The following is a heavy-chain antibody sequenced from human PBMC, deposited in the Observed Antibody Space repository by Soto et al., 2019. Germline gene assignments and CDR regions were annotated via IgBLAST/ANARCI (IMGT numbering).Heavy chain of an antibody. Sequence: VQLRQSGPGLVKPSGTLSLTCAVSVGSISSTKWWSWVRQSPGKGLEWIGEMYHSGSTNYNPSHRGRVTISVDKSNNPFALKITSVTAADTAIYYCATLPPRIEMTVLPIPTWGQGTLVTVSS. J-gene: IGHJ4*02. D-gene: IGHD2-2*02. CDR3: ATLPPRIEMTVLPIPT. CDR2: MYHSGST. CDR1: VGSISSTKW. V-gene: IGHV4-4*02.